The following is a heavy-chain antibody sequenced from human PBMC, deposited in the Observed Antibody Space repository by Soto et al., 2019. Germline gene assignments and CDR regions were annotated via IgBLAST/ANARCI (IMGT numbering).Heavy chain of an antibody. J-gene: IGHJ6*02. D-gene: IGHD3-3*01. CDR2: ISWNSGSI. CDR1: GFTFDDYA. Sequence: SLKISCAASGFTFDDYAMHWVRQAPGKGLEWVSGISWNSGSIGYADSVKGRFTISRDNAKNSLYLQMNSLRAEDTASYYCAKDIRYDFWSGYLDVWGQGTTVTVSS. V-gene: IGHV3-9*01. CDR3: AKDIRYDFWSGYLDV.